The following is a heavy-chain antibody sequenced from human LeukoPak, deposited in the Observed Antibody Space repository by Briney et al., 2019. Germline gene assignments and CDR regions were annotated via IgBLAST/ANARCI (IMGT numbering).Heavy chain of an antibody. J-gene: IGHJ4*02. D-gene: IGHD2-15*01. Sequence: SETLSLTCAVSGGSFSGYYWSWVRQPPGKGLEWIWEINHSGSTTNNPSLKSRVTITVDTSKNQYSLKLSSVTAADRAVYYCARSNLRNSTPDYWGQGTLVTVSS. V-gene: IGHV4-34*01. CDR1: GGSFSGYY. CDR2: INHSGST. CDR3: ARSNLRNSTPDY.